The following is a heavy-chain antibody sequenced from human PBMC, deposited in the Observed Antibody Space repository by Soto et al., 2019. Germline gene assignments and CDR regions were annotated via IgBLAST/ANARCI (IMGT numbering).Heavy chain of an antibody. D-gene: IGHD2-2*01. CDR2: INHSGST. CDR1: GGSFSDYY. V-gene: IGHV4-34*01. CDR3: ARVIVVVPAYYSNYYYYGMDV. Sequence: KPSETLSLTCAVYGGSFSDYYWSWIRQPPGKGLEWIGEINHSGSTNYNPSLKSRVTISVDTSKNQFSLKLSSVTAADTAVYYCARVIVVVPAYYSNYYYYGMDVWGQGTTVTVSS. J-gene: IGHJ6*02.